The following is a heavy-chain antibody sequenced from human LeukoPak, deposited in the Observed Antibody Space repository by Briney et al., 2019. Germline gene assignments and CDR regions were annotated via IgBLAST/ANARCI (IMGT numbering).Heavy chain of an antibody. Sequence: SQTLSLTCTVPGGSISSGGYYWSWIRQHPGKGLEWIGYICYSGSTYYNPSLKSRVTISVDTSKNQFSLKLSSVTAADTAVYYCARAEGLGKFGELFADNWFDPWGQGTLVTVSS. D-gene: IGHD3-10*01. V-gene: IGHV4-31*03. CDR3: ARAEGLGKFGELFADNWFDP. CDR2: ICYSGST. CDR1: GGSISSGGYY. J-gene: IGHJ5*02.